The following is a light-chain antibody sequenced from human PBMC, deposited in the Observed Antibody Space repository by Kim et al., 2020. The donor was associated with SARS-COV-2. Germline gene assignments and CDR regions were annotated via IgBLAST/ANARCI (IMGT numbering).Light chain of an antibody. Sequence: PGKTARVSCGGNSIGSKSVHWYQQKSGQAPVLVISYDRDRPSGIPERFSGSNSGNTATLTISRVEAGDEADYYCQVWDSSSDHRVVFGGGTQLTVL. CDR1: SIGSKS. J-gene: IGLJ2*01. V-gene: IGLV3-21*04. CDR3: QVWDSSSDHRVV. CDR2: YDR.